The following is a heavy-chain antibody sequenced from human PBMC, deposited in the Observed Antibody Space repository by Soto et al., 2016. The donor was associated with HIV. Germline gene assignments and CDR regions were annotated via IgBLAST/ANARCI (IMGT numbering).Heavy chain of an antibody. J-gene: IGHJ4*02. D-gene: IGHD6-13*01. CDR1: GFTFNNYA. CDR3: AKAISGLYSSSRRHFDY. V-gene: IGHV3-23*01. CDR2: ISGSGGST. Sequence: EVQLLESGGGLVQPGGSLRLSCAASGFTFNNYAMSWVRQAPGKGLEWVSTISGSGGSTYYADSVKGRFTISRDNSKNTLYLQMNSLRSEDTAVYYCAKAISGLYSSSRRHFDYWGQGTLVTVSS.